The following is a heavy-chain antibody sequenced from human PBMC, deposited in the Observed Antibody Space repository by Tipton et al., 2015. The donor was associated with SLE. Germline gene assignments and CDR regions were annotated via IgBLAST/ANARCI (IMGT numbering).Heavy chain of an antibody. J-gene: IGHJ4*02. CDR1: GGSISSSSYY. D-gene: IGHD6-19*01. V-gene: IGHV4-39*07. CDR3: ARDGQWLVFDY. CDR2: IYYSGST. Sequence: GLVKPSETLSLTCTVSGGSISSSSYYWGWIRQPPGKGLEWIGSIYYSGSTYYNPSLKSRVTISVDTSKNQFSLKLSSVTAADTAVYYCARDGQWLVFDYWGQGTLVTVSS.